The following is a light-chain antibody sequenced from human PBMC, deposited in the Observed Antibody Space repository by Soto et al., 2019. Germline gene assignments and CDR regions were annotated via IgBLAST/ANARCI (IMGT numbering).Light chain of an antibody. V-gene: IGKV1-5*03. Sequence: DIQKTQSPSTLSAFVGDRVTITCRARQSVSNWLAWYQQKPGKAPRLLISKASTLESGVPSRFSGSGSGTQFTLSISSLQPEDFATYYCQQYRSASTFGQGTKLEIK. CDR3: QQYRSAST. CDR2: KAS. CDR1: QSVSNW. J-gene: IGKJ2*02.